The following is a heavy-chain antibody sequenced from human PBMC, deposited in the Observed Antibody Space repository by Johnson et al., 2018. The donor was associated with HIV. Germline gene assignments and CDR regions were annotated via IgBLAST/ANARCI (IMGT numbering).Heavy chain of an antibody. CDR1: GFSFTNAW. D-gene: IGHD3-10*01. V-gene: IGHV3-7*03. CDR3: TRDRDGVGVS. Sequence: MQLVESGGGVVQPGRSLRLSCAASGFSFTNAWMSWVRQAPGDRLERLTTINKDGGEEYYVDSVKGRFTISRDNAKNSLYLQMISLRAEDTALYYCTRDRDGVGVSWGQGTMVTVSS. CDR2: INKDGGEE. J-gene: IGHJ3*01.